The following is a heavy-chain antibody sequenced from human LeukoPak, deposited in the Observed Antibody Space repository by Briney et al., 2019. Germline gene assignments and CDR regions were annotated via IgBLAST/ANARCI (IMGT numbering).Heavy chain of an antibody. V-gene: IGHV3-21*01. CDR3: AREVSEGFDF. D-gene: IGHD3-22*01. CDR2: FGTRSTSI. J-gene: IGHJ4*02. CDR1: GFTFSGYS. Sequence: RGSLRLSCTASGFTFSGYSMNWIRQAPGKGLEWVSSFGTRSTSIYHAGSVKGRFAISRDNAKNSLYLQMNSLRAEDTALYYCAREVSEGFDFWGQGTLVTVSS.